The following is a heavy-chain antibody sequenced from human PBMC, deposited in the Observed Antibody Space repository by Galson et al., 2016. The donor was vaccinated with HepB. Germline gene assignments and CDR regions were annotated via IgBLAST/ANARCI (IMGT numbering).Heavy chain of an antibody. Sequence: SVKVSCKASGFTFSSSTVQWLRQARGQRLEWIGWIVVGSGNTNHAQKFHERVTITRDLSTDTVYMELNSLKSEDTAVYYCAADYGDYTPFDYWGQGVLVTVSS. CDR3: AADYGDYTPFDY. CDR1: GFTFSSST. D-gene: IGHD4-17*01. V-gene: IGHV1-58*01. CDR2: IVVGSGNT. J-gene: IGHJ4*02.